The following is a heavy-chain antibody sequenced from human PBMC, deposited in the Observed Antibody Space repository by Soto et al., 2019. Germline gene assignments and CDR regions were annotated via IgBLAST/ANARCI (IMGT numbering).Heavy chain of an antibody. CDR3: ARVAATWGYYFDY. CDR1: GFTFSSYW. V-gene: IGHV3-7*04. J-gene: IGHJ4*02. D-gene: IGHD2-15*01. Sequence: PGGSLRLSCAASGFTFSSYWMSWVRHAPGKGLEWVANIKQDGSEKYYVDSVKGRFTISRDNAKNSLYLQMNSLRAEDTAVYYCARVAATWGYYFDYWGQGTLVTVSS. CDR2: IKQDGSEK.